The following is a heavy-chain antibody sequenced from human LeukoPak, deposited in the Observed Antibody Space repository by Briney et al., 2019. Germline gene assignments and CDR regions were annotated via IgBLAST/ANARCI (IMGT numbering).Heavy chain of an antibody. V-gene: IGHV3-33*01. CDR1: GFTFSSYG. J-gene: IGHJ2*01. Sequence: GRSLRLSCAASGFTFSSYGMHWIRQAPGKGLEWVAVIWYDGSNKYYADSVKGRFTISRDNSKNTLYLQMNSLRAEDTAVYYCARDYLDWYFDLWGRGTLVTVSS. CDR3: ARDYLDWYFDL. CDR2: IWYDGSNK.